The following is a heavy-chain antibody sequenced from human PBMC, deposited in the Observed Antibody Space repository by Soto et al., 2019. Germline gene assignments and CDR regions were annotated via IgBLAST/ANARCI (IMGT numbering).Heavy chain of an antibody. Sequence: GESLKISCKGSGYSFTNYWIGWVRQVPGKGLEWLGIIYPGESHTRYGPSFQGQVTISADKSINIAYLQWSSLQASDTAIYYSARVGHPAARLDLWAPGTLVTVSS. CDR1: GYSFTNYW. D-gene: IGHD6-6*01. V-gene: IGHV5-51*01. CDR2: IYPGESHT. CDR3: ARVGHPAARLDL. J-gene: IGHJ4*02.